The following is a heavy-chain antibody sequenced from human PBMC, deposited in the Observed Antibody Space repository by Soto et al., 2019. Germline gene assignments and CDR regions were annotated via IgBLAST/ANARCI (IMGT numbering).Heavy chain of an antibody. CDR1: GFSLSNARMG. J-gene: IGHJ6*02. V-gene: IGHV2-26*01. Sequence: QVTLKESGPVLVKPTEPLTLTCTVSGFSLSNARMGVSWIRQPPGKALEWLAHIFSNDEKSYSTSLKSRLTISKDTSKSQVVLTMTNMDPVDTATYYFARLDYYYYGMDVWGQGTTVTVSS. CDR3: ARLDYYYYGMDV. CDR2: IFSNDEK.